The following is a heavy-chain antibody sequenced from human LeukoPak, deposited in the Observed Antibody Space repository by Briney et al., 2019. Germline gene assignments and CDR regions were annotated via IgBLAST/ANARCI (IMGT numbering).Heavy chain of an antibody. V-gene: IGHV1-2*02. Sequence: ASVKVSCKASGYTFTDRYVHWVRQAPGQGLEWIGWINPNSGGTKYAQNFQGRVSMTSDTSITTAYLELSRLRSDDTAVYYCARDDFYDVSGFDSWGQGTRVTVSS. D-gene: IGHD3-22*01. J-gene: IGHJ4*02. CDR1: GYTFTDRY. CDR3: ARDDFYDVSGFDS. CDR2: INPNSGGT.